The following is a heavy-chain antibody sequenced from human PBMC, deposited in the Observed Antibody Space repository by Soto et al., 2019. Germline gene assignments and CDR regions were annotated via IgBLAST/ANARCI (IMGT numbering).Heavy chain of an antibody. J-gene: IGHJ4*02. D-gene: IGHD3-10*01. CDR1: GFTFSSYG. CDR2: ISYDGSNK. Sequence: GGSLRLSCAASGFTFSSYGMHWVRQAPGKGLEWVAVISYDGSNKYYADSVKGRFTISRDNSKNTLYLQMNSLRAEDTAVYYCAKDSTIGELLLLHYFDYWGQGNLVTVSS. CDR3: AKDSTIGELLLLHYFDY. V-gene: IGHV3-30*18.